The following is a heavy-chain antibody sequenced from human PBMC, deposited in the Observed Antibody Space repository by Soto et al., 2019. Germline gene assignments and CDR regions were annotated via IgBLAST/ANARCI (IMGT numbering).Heavy chain of an antibody. J-gene: IGHJ4*02. V-gene: IGHV3-23*01. CDR2: ISGSGGST. CDR1: GFTFSSYA. Sequence: EVQLLESGGGLVQPGGSLRLPCAASGFTFSSYAMSWVRQAPGKGLEWVSGISGSGGSTYSADSVKGRFTISRDNSKNTLYVQMNSLRAEDTAVYYCAKGSSSFSSSSGAAPGLFNYWGQGTLVTVSS. CDR3: AKGSSSFSSSSGAAPGLFNY. D-gene: IGHD6-6*01.